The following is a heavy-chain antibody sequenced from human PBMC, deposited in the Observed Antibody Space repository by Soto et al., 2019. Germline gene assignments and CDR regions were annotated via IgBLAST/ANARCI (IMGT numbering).Heavy chain of an antibody. Sequence: GGSLRLSCAASGFTFSSYAMHWVRQAPGKGLEWVAVISYDGSNKYYADSVKGRFTISRDNSKNTLYLQMNSLRAEDTAVYYCARDHEIRNKVLLWFGELLLGNNFDPWGQGTLVTVSS. CDR2: ISYDGSNK. CDR1: GFTFSSYA. CDR3: ARDHEIRNKVLLWFGELLLGNNFDP. D-gene: IGHD3-10*01. J-gene: IGHJ5*02. V-gene: IGHV3-30-3*01.